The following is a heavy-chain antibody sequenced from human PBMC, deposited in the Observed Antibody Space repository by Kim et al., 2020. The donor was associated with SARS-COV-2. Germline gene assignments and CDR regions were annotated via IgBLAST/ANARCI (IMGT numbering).Heavy chain of an antibody. Sequence: GGSLRLSCAASGFSVSSNYMSWVRQAPGKGLEWVSIIHSGGTTYYADSVKGRFIISRDNSKNTLFLQMNSLRAEDTAVYYCAKNRGLGAPADWGQGTLVT. CDR3: AKNRGLGAPAD. CDR2: IHSGGTT. J-gene: IGHJ1*01. D-gene: IGHD1-26*01. V-gene: IGHV3-53*01. CDR1: GFSVSSNY.